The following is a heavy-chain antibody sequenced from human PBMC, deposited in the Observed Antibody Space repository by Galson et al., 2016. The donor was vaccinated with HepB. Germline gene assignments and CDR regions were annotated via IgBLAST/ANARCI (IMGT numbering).Heavy chain of an antibody. CDR2: ISGSGGST. V-gene: IGHV3-23*01. J-gene: IGHJ4*02. CDR1: GFTFSSYA. Sequence: SLRLSCAASGFTFSSYAMSWVRQAPGKGLEWVSCISGSGGSTYYADSVKGRFTISRDNSKNTLYLQMNSLRAEDTAVYYCARESDYNVHSFDYWGQGTLVTDSS. D-gene: IGHD3-10*01. CDR3: ARESDYNVHSFDY.